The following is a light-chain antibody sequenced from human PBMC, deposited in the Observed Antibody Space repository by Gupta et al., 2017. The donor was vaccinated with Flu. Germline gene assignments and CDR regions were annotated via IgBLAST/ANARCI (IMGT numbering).Light chain of an antibody. J-gene: IGKJ1*01. CDR2: DAS. Sequence: DIQMTQSPSSLSASVGDRVTITCQASQDISNYLNWYQQKPGKAPKLLIYDASNLETGVPSRFSGSGSGTDFTFTISSLQPEDIASYYCQQEDNLPLTFGQGTKVEIK. CDR3: QQEDNLPLT. V-gene: IGKV1-33*01. CDR1: QDISNY.